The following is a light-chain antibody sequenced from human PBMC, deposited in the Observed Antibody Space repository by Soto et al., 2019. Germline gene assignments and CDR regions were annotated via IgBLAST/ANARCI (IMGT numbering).Light chain of an antibody. Sequence: QSVLTQPPSASGTPGQRVTISCSGSSSNIGSNTVNWYQQLPGTAPKLLIYSNNHRPSGVPDLFSGSKSGTSASLAISGLQSEDEDDYYCAAWDDSLNGYVFGTGTKLTVL. CDR1: SSNIGSNT. CDR3: AAWDDSLNGYV. CDR2: SNN. V-gene: IGLV1-44*01. J-gene: IGLJ1*01.